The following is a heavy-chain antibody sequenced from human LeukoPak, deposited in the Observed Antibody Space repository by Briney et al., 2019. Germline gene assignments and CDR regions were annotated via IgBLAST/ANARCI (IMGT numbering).Heavy chain of an antibody. J-gene: IGHJ4*02. V-gene: IGHV4-39*01. CDR3: ARSNWDSNVGIDY. Sequence: SETLSLTCTVSGGSISSSSYYWGWIRQPPGKGLEWIGTMYYSGITYYNPSLKSRVTTSLDTSKNQFTLKVSSVTAADTAVYYCARSNWDSNVGIDYWGQGILVIVSS. D-gene: IGHD1-7*01. CDR2: MYYSGIT. CDR1: GGSISSSSYY.